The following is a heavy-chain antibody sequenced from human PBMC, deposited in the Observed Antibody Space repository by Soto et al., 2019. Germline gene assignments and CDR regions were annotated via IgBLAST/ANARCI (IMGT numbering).Heavy chain of an antibody. V-gene: IGHV3-23*01. J-gene: IGHJ6*02. CDR3: AKDRITGTNVTGYGMDV. CDR2: ISGSGGST. CDR1: GFTLSSYS. D-gene: IGHD1-7*01. Sequence: GGSLRLSCAASGFTLSSYSMSWVRQAPGKGLEWVSAISGSGGSTYYADSVKGRFTISRDNSKNTLYLQMNSLRAEDTAVYYCAKDRITGTNVTGYGMDVWGQGTTVTVSS.